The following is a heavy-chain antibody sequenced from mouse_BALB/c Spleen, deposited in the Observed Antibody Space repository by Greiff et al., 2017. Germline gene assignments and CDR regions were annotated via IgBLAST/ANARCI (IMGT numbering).Heavy chain of an antibody. V-gene: IGHV14-1*02. CDR1: GFNIKDYY. D-gene: IGHD4-1*01. CDR3: ASNWDGYAMDY. CDR2: IDPENGNT. Sequence: VQLKESGAELVRPGALVKLSCKASGFNIKDYYMHWVKQRPEQGLEWIGWIDPENGNTIYDPKFQGKASLTADTSSNTAYLQLSSLTSEDTAVYYCASNWDGYAMDYWGQGTSVTVAS. J-gene: IGHJ4*01.